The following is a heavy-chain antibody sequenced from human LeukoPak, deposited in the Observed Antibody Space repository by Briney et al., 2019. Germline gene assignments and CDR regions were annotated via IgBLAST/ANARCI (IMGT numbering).Heavy chain of an antibody. CDR1: GGTFSSYA. CDR2: IIPIFGTA. CDR3: ARDCSGGNCPTVEYFQH. V-gene: IGHV1-69*05. D-gene: IGHD2-15*01. Sequence: ASVKVSCKASGGTFSSYAISWVRQAPGQGLEWMGRIIPIFGTANYAQKFQGRVTITTDESTSTAYMELSSLRSEDTAVYYCARDCSGGNCPTVEYFQHWGQGTLVTVSS. J-gene: IGHJ1*01.